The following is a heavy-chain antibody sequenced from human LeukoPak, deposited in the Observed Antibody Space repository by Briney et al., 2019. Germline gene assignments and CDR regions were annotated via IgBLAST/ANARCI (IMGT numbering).Heavy chain of an antibody. CDR2: TYYRSMWYN. J-gene: IGHJ3*02. V-gene: IGHV6-1*01. Sequence: SQTLSLTCGISGDSVSSSSAAWNWIRQSPSRGLEWLGRTYYRSMWYNDYEFSLTGRISINVDTSENQFSLHLQSVTPEDSAVYYCAREAKYTWGSLDAFDIWGQGTMVTVSS. CDR3: AREAKYTWGSLDAFDI. D-gene: IGHD2-15*01. CDR1: GDSVSSSSAA.